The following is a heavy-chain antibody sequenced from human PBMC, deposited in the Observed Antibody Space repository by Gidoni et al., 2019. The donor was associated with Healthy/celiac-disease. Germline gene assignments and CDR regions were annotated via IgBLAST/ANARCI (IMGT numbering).Heavy chain of an antibody. CDR1: GGSFSGYY. D-gene: IGHD6-6*01. CDR3: ARGVYSSSSDYYDMDV. Sequence: QVQLQQWGAGLLKPSETLSLTCAIYGGSFSGYYWSWSRPPPGQGLEWIGEINHSGSTNYNPSLKSRVTISVDTSKNQFPLKLSSVTAADTAVYYCARGVYSSSSDYYDMDVWGQGTTVTVSS. CDR2: INHSGST. V-gene: IGHV4-34*01. J-gene: IGHJ6*02.